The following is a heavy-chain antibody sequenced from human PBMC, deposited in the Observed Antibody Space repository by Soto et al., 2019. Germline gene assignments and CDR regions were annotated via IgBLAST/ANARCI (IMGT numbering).Heavy chain of an antibody. J-gene: IGHJ5*02. CDR1: GYTFTSYA. V-gene: IGHV1-18*01. Sequence: ASVKVSCKASGYTFTSYAMDWVRQAPGQRLEWMGWISAYNGNTNYAQKLQGRVTMTTDTSTSTAYMELRSLRSDDTAVYYCARDPAVIAVAGHNWFDPWGQGTLVTVSS. D-gene: IGHD6-19*01. CDR3: ARDPAVIAVAGHNWFDP. CDR2: ISAYNGNT.